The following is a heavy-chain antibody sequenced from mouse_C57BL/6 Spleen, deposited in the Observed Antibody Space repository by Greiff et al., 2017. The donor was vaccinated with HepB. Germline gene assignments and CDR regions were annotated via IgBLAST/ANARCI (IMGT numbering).Heavy chain of an antibody. V-gene: IGHV1-82*01. J-gene: IGHJ2*01. Sequence: VQLQQSGPELVKPGASVKISCKASGYAFSSSWMNWVKQRPGKGLEWIGRIYPGDGDTNYNGKFKGKATLTADKSSSTAYMQLSSLTSEDSAVYFCARCPRGYFDYWGQGTTLTVSS. CDR1: GYAFSSSW. CDR3: ARCPRGYFDY. CDR2: IYPGDGDT.